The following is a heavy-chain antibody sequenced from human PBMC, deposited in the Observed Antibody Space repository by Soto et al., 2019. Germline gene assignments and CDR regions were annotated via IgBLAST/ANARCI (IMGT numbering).Heavy chain of an antibody. V-gene: IGHV1-58*01. CDR1: GFTFTSSA. J-gene: IGHJ6*03. D-gene: IGHD3-3*01. CDR2: IVVGSGNT. CDR3: AADLDGVVTKLPYYYYYYMDV. Sequence: ASVKVSCKASGFTFTSSAVQWVRQARGQRLEWIGWIVVGSGNTNYAQKFQERVTITRDMSTSTASMELSSLRSEDTAVYYCAADLDGVVTKLPYYYYYYMDVWGKGTTVTVSS.